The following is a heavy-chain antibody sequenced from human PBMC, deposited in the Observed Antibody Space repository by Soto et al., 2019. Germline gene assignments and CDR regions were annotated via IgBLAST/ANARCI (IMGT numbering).Heavy chain of an antibody. CDR3: ARVRVQAFGI. V-gene: IGHV4-31*03. CDR2: IYYSGTT. J-gene: IGHJ3*02. Sequence: QVQLQESGPGLVKPSQTLSLNCSVSGDSINNADYYWSWIRQHAGQGLEWIGYIYYSGTTYYNPSLQRRVTISMDTSKNQFSLEMSSVTAADTAVYYCARVRVQAFGIRGQGTMVTVSS. CDR1: GDSINNADYY.